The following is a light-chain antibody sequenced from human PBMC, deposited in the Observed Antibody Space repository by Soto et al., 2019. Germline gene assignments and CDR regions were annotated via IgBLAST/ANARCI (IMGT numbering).Light chain of an antibody. CDR3: QQRSNWPRT. CDR1: QSVNNY. Sequence: DILLTQSPATLSLSPGERATLSCRASQSVNNYLAWYQQRPGQAPRLLIYDASNRATGIPARFSGSGSGTDLTLTISSLEPEDFAVDYCQQRSNWPRTFGQGTKVEIK. J-gene: IGKJ1*01. V-gene: IGKV3-11*01. CDR2: DAS.